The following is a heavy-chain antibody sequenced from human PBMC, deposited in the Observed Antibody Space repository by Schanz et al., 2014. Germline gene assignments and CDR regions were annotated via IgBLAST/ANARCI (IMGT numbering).Heavy chain of an antibody. CDR2: ISGSGGSA. CDR1: GFTFSTYA. V-gene: IGHV3-23*01. Sequence: EVQLLDSGGGLVQPGGSLRLSCAASGFTFSTYAMSWVRQAPGKGLEWVSAISGSGGSAYYADSVKGRFTISRDNSKNTLYLQMNSLRAEDTAVYYCAKDPSHGDYDYYFDSWGQGTLVNVSS. D-gene: IGHD3-22*01. CDR3: AKDPSHGDYDYYFDS. J-gene: IGHJ4*02.